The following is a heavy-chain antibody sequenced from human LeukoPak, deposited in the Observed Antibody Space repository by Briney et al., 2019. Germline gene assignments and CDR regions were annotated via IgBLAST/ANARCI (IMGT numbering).Heavy chain of an antibody. CDR3: AAATGDREARLMYFDL. J-gene: IGHJ2*01. CDR2: MNPNSGNT. Sequence: ASVKVSCKASGYTFTSYDINWVRQATGQGLEWMGWMNPNSGNTGYAQKFQGRVTMTRNTSISTAYMELSSLRSEDTAVYYCAAATGDREARLMYFDLWGRGTLVTVSS. V-gene: IGHV1-8*01. D-gene: IGHD7-27*01. CDR1: GYTFTSYD.